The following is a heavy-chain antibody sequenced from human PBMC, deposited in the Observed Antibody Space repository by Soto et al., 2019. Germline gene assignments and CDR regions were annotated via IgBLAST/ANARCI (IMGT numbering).Heavy chain of an antibody. J-gene: IGHJ5*02. V-gene: IGHV4-59*01. CDR3: AREGIAAAGTNWFDP. CDR2: IYYSGST. D-gene: IGHD6-13*01. CDR1: GGSISSYY. Sequence: QVQLQESGPGLVKPSETLSLTCTVSGGSISSYYWSWIRQPPGKGLEWIGYIYYSGSTNYNPSLKRRVTISVDTSKNQFSLKLSSVTAADTAVYYCAREGIAAAGTNWFDPWGQGTLVTVSS.